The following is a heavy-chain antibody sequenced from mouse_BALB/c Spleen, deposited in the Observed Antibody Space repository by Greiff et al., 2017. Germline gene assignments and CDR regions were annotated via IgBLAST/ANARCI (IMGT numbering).Heavy chain of an antibody. CDR2: IWSGGST. Sequence: VKLMESGPGLVQPSQSLSITCTVSGFSLTSYGVHWVRQSPGKGLEWLGVIWSGGSTDYNAAFISRLSISKDNSKSQVFFKMNSLQANDTAIYYCARNQVYDGYYFDYWGQGTTLTVSS. CDR1: GFSLTSYG. J-gene: IGHJ2*01. CDR3: ARNQVYDGYYFDY. V-gene: IGHV2-2*02. D-gene: IGHD2-3*01.